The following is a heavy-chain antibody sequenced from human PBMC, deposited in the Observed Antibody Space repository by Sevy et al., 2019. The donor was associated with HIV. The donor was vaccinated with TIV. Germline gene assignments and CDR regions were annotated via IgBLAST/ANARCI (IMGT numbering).Heavy chain of an antibody. CDR3: ARAITALEAFDI. J-gene: IGHJ3*02. Sequence: ASVKVSCKASGYTFTGYYMHWVRQAPGQGLEWMGWINPNSGGTNYAQKFQGRVTMTRDTSISTAYMELSRLRSDDTAVYYCARAITALEAFDIWGQGTMVTVSS. D-gene: IGHD6-13*01. CDR2: INPNSGGT. V-gene: IGHV1-2*02. CDR1: GYTFTGYY.